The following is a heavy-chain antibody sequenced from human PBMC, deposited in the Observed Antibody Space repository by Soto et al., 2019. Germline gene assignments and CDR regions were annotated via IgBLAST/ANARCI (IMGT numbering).Heavy chain of an antibody. CDR1: GGSISSYY. CDR3: ASQSVVVLSAMFLYYYYYYMDV. CDR2: IYYSGST. J-gene: IGHJ6*03. D-gene: IGHD2-2*01. Sequence: SETLSLTCTVSGGSISSYYWSWIRQPPGKGLERIGYIYYSGSTNYNPSLKSRVTISVDTSKNQFSLKLSSVTAADTAVYYCASQSVVVLSAMFLYYYYYYMDVWSKGTTDTVS. V-gene: IGHV4-59*08.